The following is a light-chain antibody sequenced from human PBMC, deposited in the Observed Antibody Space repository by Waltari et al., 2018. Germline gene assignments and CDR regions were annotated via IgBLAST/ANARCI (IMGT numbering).Light chain of an antibody. CDR3: QQLNNYPLT. V-gene: IGKV1-9*01. J-gene: IGKJ5*01. CDR2: VAS. CDR1: QGISSY. Sequence: DIQLTQSPSFLSASVGDRVTITCRASQGISSYLAWYQQKPGKAPKLLIYVASTLQSGVPSRFSGSGSGTEFTLTISSLQPEDFATYYCQQLNNYPLTFGQGTRLESK.